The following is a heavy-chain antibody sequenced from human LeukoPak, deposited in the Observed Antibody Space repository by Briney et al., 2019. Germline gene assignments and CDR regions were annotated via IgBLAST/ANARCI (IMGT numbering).Heavy chain of an antibody. Sequence: SVTVSCKSSGGTFSSYASSWVRQAPGQGLEWVGGIIPSFCTGNYAQKFQGRVSITTDESTSTAYMELSSLRSEDTAVYYCARVGTKISYYYYMDVWGKGTTVTVSS. J-gene: IGHJ6*03. CDR3: ARVGTKISYYYYMDV. CDR2: IIPSFCTG. CDR1: GGTFSSYA. V-gene: IGHV1-69*05. D-gene: IGHD1/OR15-1a*01.